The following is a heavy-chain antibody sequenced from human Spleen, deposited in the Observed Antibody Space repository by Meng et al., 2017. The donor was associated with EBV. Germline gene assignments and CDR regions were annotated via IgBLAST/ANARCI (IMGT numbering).Heavy chain of an antibody. D-gene: IGHD5-12*01. CDR2: IIPTLGTP. Sequence: NSPWSLGTVPPKHSGGTLINFVLSLVRHAPGQGLEGMGGIIPTLGTPFYAQQFQGRVTITADESTSSVFMELSSLKSEDTDVYYCARLGGYGRIGYIDLWGRGTLVTVSS. J-gene: IGHJ2*01. V-gene: IGHV1-69*01. CDR1: GGTLINFV. CDR3: ARLGGYGRIGYIDL.